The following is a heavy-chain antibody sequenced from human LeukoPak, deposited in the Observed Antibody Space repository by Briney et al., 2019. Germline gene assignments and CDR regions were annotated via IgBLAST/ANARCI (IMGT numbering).Heavy chain of an antibody. V-gene: IGHV4-34*01. J-gene: IGHJ4*03. CDR2: IDHRGGT. Sequence: SETLFLTCAVYGGSFSRYYWSWIRRSPGKGLEGIAEIDHRGGTNYNPSVKSRVTISVDTSKNQFSLKVRSLSAADTAVYYCARGATISETGYFDFWGQGTLVTVSS. D-gene: IGHD5-24*01. CDR3: ARGATISETGYFDF. CDR1: GGSFSRYY.